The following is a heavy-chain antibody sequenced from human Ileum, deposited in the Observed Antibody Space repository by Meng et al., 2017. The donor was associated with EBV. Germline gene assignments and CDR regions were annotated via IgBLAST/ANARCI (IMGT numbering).Heavy chain of an antibody. D-gene: IGHD6-19*01. Sequence: VQLKESGPGLVNPLETLSLTCSFSGGSVSSGGNCWSWIRQPPGKGLEWIGYIYNSGSTNYNPSLKSRVTISVDTSKNQFSLKLSSVTAADTAAYYCARDGYSSGSDWGQGTLVTVSS. CDR1: GGSVSSGGNC. V-gene: IGHV4-61*08. J-gene: IGHJ4*02. CDR3: ARDGYSSGSD. CDR2: IYNSGST.